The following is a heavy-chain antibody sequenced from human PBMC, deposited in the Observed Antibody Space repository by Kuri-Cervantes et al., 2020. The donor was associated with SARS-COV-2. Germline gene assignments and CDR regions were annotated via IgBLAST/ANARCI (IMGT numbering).Heavy chain of an antibody. J-gene: IGHJ4*02. V-gene: IGHV3-23*01. CDR3: ARDMTPLENFDY. CDR2: ISGGGGST. D-gene: IGHD2-15*01. CDR1: GLTFDRSA. Sequence: GGSLRLSCAASGLTFDRSAMTWVRQAPGKGLEWVSGISGGGGSTSYADSVKGRFTISRDNSKNTLYLQMNSLRAEDTAVYYCARDMTPLENFDYWGQGTLVTVSS.